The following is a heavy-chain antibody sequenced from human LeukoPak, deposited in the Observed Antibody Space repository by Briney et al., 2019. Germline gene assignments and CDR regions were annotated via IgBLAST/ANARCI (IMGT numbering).Heavy chain of an antibody. CDR2: TYSGGST. J-gene: IGHJ4*02. CDR3: ARTYYDYRVGTNYFDY. V-gene: IGHV3-66*01. D-gene: IGHD3-3*01. Sequence: GGSLRVSCAASGFSVTTSYMSWVRQAPGKGLEWVSVTYSGGSTSHADSVKGRFTVSRDDSKNMAHLQMNSMRHDDTAVYYCARTYYDYRVGTNYFDYWGQGTLVTVSS. CDR1: GFSVTTSY.